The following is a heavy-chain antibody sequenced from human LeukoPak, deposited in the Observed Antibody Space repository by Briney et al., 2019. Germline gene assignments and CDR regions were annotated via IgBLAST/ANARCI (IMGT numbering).Heavy chain of an antibody. CDR2: ISPSGAST. Sequence: GGSLRLSCAASGFTFSSYAMNWVRQAPGKGLEWVSSISPSGASTFHAESVKGRFTISRDNAKRSLYFQMNALGGDDTAVYYCVRDYLGESGAGGPWGQGTLVTVSS. CDR1: GFTFSSYA. D-gene: IGHD3-10*01. CDR3: VRDYLGESGAGGP. V-gene: IGHV3-21*01. J-gene: IGHJ5*02.